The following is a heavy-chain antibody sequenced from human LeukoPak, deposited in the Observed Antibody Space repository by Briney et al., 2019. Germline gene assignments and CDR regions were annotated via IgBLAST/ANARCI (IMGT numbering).Heavy chain of an antibody. J-gene: IGHJ3*02. Sequence: SVKVSCKASGGTFSSYAISWVRQAPGQGLEWMGRIIPIFGTANYAQKFQGRVTITTDESTSTAYMELSSLRSEDTAVYYCARAPDSSGYYWKDAFDIWGQGTMVTVSS. CDR1: GGTFSSYA. V-gene: IGHV1-69*05. D-gene: IGHD3-22*01. CDR3: ARAPDSSGYYWKDAFDI. CDR2: IIPIFGTA.